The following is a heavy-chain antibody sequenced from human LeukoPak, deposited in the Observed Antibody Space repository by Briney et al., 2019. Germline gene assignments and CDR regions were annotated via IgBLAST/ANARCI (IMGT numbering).Heavy chain of an antibody. J-gene: IGHJ4*02. CDR3: ARGQEWELIDY. D-gene: IGHD1-26*01. CDR2: MNPNSGNT. CDR1: GYTFTSYD. V-gene: IGHV1-8*03. Sequence: GASVKVSCKASGYTFTSYDINWVRQATGQGLEWMGWMNPNSGNTGYAQKFQGRVTITRNTSISTAYMELSSLRSEDTAVYYCARGQEWELIDYWGQRTLVTVSS.